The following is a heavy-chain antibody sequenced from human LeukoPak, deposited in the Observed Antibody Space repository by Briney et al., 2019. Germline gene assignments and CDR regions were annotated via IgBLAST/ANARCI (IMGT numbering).Heavy chain of an antibody. CDR1: GGSFSGYY. CDR2: INHSGST. D-gene: IGHD6-13*01. J-gene: IGHJ4*02. V-gene: IGHV4-34*01. CDR3: ARALGYGPPDY. Sequence: PSETLSLTCAVYGGSFSGYYWSWIRQPPGKGLEWIGEINHSGSTNYNPSLKSRVTISVDTSKNQFSLKLSSVTAADTAVYYCARALGYGPPDYWGQGTLVTVSS.